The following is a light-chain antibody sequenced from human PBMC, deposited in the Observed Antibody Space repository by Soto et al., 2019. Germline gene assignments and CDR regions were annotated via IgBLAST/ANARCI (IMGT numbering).Light chain of an antibody. CDR3: SSYTSSSTFSV. J-gene: IGLJ1*01. Sequence: QSVLTQPASVSGSPGQSITISCTGTSSDGGGYNYVSWYQQHPGKTAKLMIYEVSNRPSGVSNRFSGSKSGNTATLTIPRLQAEDEADYYCSSYTSSSTFSVFGTGTKVTVL. CDR1: SSDGGGYNY. V-gene: IGLV2-14*01. CDR2: EVS.